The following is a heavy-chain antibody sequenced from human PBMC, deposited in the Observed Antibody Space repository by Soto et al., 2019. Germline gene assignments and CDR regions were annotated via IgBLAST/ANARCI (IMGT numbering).Heavy chain of an antibody. CDR3: ARVNCSSTSCHPFDP. Sequence: QVQLQESGPGLVKPSQTLSLTCTVSGGSISSGGYYWSGIRQHPGKGRKWIGYIYYSGSTYYNPSLKSRVTISVDTSKNQFSLKLSSVTAADTAVYYCARVNCSSTSCHPFDPWGQGTLVTVSS. J-gene: IGHJ5*02. D-gene: IGHD2-2*01. CDR1: GGSISSGGYY. CDR2: IYYSGST. V-gene: IGHV4-31*03.